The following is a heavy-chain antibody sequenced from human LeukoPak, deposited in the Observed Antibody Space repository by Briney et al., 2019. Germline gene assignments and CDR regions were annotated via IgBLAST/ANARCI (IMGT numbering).Heavy chain of an antibody. J-gene: IGHJ3*02. CDR2: ISGSGGST. Sequence: GGSLRLSCAASGFTFSSYAMSWVRQAPGKGLEWVSAISGSGGSTYYADSVKGRFTISRDNSKNTLYLQMNSLRAEDTAVYYCAKDQGPDGLGVDAFDIWGQGTMVTVSS. V-gene: IGHV3-23*01. D-gene: IGHD4-17*01. CDR1: GFTFSSYA. CDR3: AKDQGPDGLGVDAFDI.